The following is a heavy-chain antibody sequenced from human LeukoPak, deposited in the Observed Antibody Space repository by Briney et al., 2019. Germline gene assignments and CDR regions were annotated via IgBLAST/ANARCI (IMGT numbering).Heavy chain of an antibody. CDR2: ISAYSGNS. CDR1: GCTFTSYG. Sequence: GASVKVSCKASGCTFTSYGFSWVRQAPGQGLEWMGGISAYSGNSNYAQKLQGRVTMTTDTSTSTAYMELRSLISDDTAVYYCAKDLPDYDILTGYTYYYYGMDVWGKGTTVTVSS. J-gene: IGHJ6*04. V-gene: IGHV1-18*04. D-gene: IGHD3-9*01. CDR3: AKDLPDYDILTGYTYYYYGMDV.